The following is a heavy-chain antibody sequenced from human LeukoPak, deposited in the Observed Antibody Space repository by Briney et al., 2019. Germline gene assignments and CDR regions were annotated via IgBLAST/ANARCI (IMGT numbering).Heavy chain of an antibody. CDR1: GFTFSNAW. CDR2: IKSKTDGGTT. J-gene: IGHJ4*02. CDR3: TWADYYGSGSFDY. D-gene: IGHD3-10*01. Sequence: GGSLRLSCAASGFTFSNAWMSWVRQAPGKGLEWVGRIKSKTDGGTTDYAAPVKGRFTVSRDDSKNTLYLQMNSLKTEDTAVYYCTWADYYGSGSFDYWGQGTLVTVSS. V-gene: IGHV3-15*01.